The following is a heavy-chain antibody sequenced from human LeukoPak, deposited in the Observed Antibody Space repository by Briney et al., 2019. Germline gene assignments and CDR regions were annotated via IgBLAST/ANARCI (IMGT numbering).Heavy chain of an antibody. CDR2: ISYDGTNK. CDR3: AKDRDFWSGYSGNWFDP. Sequence: GGSLRLSCAASGFTFSSYGMHWVRQAPGKGLEWVAVISYDGTNKYYADSVKGRFTISRDNSKNTLYLQMNSLRAEDTAVYYCAKDRDFWSGYSGNWFDPWGQGTLVTVSS. CDR1: GFTFSSYG. J-gene: IGHJ5*02. D-gene: IGHD3-3*01. V-gene: IGHV3-30*18.